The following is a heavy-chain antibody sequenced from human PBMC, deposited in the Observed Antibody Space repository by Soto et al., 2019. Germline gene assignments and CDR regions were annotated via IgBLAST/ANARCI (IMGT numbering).Heavy chain of an antibody. CDR3: ARSRDIVVVVAANAFDI. D-gene: IGHD2-15*01. J-gene: IGHJ3*02. CDR2: INHSGST. CDR1: VGAFSGHY. V-gene: IGHV4-34*01. Sequence: SATLSLTCAVHVGAFSGHYRTSIHKPPGKGLEWIGEINHSGSTNYNPSLKSRVTISVDTSKNQFSLKLSSVTAADTAVYYCARSRDIVVVVAANAFDIWGQGTMVT.